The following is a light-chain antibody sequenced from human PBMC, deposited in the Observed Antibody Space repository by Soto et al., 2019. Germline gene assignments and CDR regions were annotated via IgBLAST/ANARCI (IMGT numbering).Light chain of an antibody. CDR3: QQYHTYST. V-gene: IGKV3-20*01. J-gene: IGKJ1*01. CDR1: RRVSSNY. CDR2: GAS. Sequence: EIVLTQSPGTLSLSPGERATLSCRASRRVSSNYLAWYQQKPGQCPRLLIYGASNLKSGVPSRFSGSGSGTEFTLTISSLQPDDFATYYCQQYHTYSTFGQGTKVDIK.